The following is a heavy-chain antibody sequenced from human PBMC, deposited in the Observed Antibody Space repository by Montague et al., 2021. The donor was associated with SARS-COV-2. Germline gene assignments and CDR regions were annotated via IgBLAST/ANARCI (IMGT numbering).Heavy chain of an antibody. CDR2: IYHTGST. V-gene: IGHV4-31*03. J-gene: IGHJ3*01. Sequence: TLSLTCTVSGGSISSGGYYWSWIRQHPGKGLEWIGYIYHTGSTXYNPSLKSRVTISKETSKNHFSLNLSSVTAADSAVYYCARDSGYYDSSGYSYDAFDFWGQGTKVTVSS. CDR1: GGSISSGGYY. CDR3: ARDSGYYDSSGYSYDAFDF. D-gene: IGHD3-22*01.